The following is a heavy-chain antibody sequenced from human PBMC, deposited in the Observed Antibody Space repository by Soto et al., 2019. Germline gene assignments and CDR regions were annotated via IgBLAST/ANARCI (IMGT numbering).Heavy chain of an antibody. D-gene: IGHD6-19*01. CDR1: GGSLSGYY. J-gene: IGHJ4*02. CDR2: INHSGST. CDR3: ARDREVAVAGMGQPGDY. Sequence: QVQLQQWGAGLLKPSETLSLTCAVYGGSLSGYYWSWIRPPPGKGLEWIGEINHSGSTNYNPSLKSRVTISVDTSKNQFSLKLSSVTAADTAVYYCARDREVAVAGMGQPGDYWGQGTLVTVSS. V-gene: IGHV4-34*01.